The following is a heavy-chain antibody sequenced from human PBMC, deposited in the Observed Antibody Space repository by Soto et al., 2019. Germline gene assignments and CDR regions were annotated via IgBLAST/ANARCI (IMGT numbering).Heavy chain of an antibody. CDR1: GFTVSSYY. Sequence: PGESLKISYAASGFTVSSYYMNWVRLVPEKGLEWVSVIYSSGPTFYADSVRGRFTISRDNSKNTLYLQMNSLRVEDTAVYYCARAFGGSYDYWGQGTLVTVSS. J-gene: IGHJ4*02. CDR2: IYSSGPT. D-gene: IGHD2-15*01. CDR3: ARAFGGSYDY. V-gene: IGHV3-53*01.